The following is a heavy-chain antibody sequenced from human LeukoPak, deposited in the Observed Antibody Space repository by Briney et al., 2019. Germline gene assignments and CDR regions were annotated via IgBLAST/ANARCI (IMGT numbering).Heavy chain of an antibody. V-gene: IGHV4-4*07. CDR2: IHAGGST. D-gene: IGHD4-17*01. CDR1: GGSISNYW. Sequence: SETLSLTCDVSGGSISNYWLSWIRQPGGKGLGWIGCIHAGGSTTYSPSLKSRVTMSVDTATNQFSLKLISVTAADTAIYYCARESRHDGDNRGRFFDYWGQGNLVTVSS. CDR3: ARESRHDGDNRGRFFDY. J-gene: IGHJ4*02.